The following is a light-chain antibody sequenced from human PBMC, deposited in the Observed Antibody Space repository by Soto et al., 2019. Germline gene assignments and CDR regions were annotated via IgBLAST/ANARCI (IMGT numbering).Light chain of an antibody. CDR3: QQYSSTQWT. J-gene: IGKJ1*01. CDR2: STS. Sequence: EIVLTQSPGTLSLSPGERVTLSCRASQSVGTSWLAWYQQKPGQSPRLLIYSTSSRATGIPDRFSGSRSETDFALTISRLESEDSAVYYCQQYSSTQWTFGQGTKVEIK. V-gene: IGKV3-20*01. CDR1: QSVGTSW.